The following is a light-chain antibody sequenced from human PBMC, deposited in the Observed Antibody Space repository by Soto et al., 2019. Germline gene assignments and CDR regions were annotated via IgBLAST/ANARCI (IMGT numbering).Light chain of an antibody. CDR1: QIVSSN. Sequence: EVVMTQSPATLSVSPGERATLSCRASQIVSSNLAWYQQKPGQAPRLLIYGASTRATGVPVRFSGSGSGTEFTLTIGSLQSEDFAFYYCQQYDNWPPWTFGQGTKVDIK. V-gene: IGKV3-15*01. CDR2: GAS. J-gene: IGKJ1*01. CDR3: QQYDNWPPWT.